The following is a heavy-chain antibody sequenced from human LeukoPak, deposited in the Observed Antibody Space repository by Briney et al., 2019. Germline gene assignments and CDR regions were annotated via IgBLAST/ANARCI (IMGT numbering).Heavy chain of an antibody. CDR3: IKDLRLDLHFDTFDI. V-gene: IGHV3-9*01. Sequence: GGSLRLSCAASGFTFDDYAMHWVRQTPGKGLEWVSSISWDGGIRVYADSVKGRFTISRDKAKSSLYLEMSALTTEDTALYFCIKDLRLDLHFDTFDIWGQGTMVTVSS. CDR1: GFTFDDYA. D-gene: IGHD1-7*01. CDR2: ISWDGGIR. J-gene: IGHJ3*02.